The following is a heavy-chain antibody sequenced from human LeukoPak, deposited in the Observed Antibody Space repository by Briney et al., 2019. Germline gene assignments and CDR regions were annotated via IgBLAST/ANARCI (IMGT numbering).Heavy chain of an antibody. Sequence: KPSETLSLTCTVSGGSISDYYWVWIRQPAGKGLEWLGRIYSSGSTNYNPSLKSRVTVSVDTSKNQFSLKVSSVTAADTAVYYCARECSANTCLYNNMDVWGQGTTVTVSS. J-gene: IGHJ6*02. CDR2: IYSSGST. V-gene: IGHV4-4*07. CDR1: GGSISDYY. CDR3: ARECSANTCLYNNMDV. D-gene: IGHD4/OR15-4a*01.